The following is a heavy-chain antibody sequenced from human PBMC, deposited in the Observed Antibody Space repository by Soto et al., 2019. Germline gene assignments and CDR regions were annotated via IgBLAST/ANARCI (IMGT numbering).Heavy chain of an antibody. CDR3: ASFDGTLVRGGRSSPYEMDV. CDR1: GGTFNNYA. D-gene: IGHD3-10*01. V-gene: IGHV1-69*01. Sequence: QVLLVQSGPEVKKPGSSVKVSCKASGGTFNNYAINWVRQAPGKGLEWMGGIIPTFGTGNHAKKFQGRVTITADESTTTAYMEFTSLRSEDTAIYYCASFDGTLVRGGRSSPYEMDVWGQGTTVIVSS. CDR2: IIPTFGTG. J-gene: IGHJ6*02.